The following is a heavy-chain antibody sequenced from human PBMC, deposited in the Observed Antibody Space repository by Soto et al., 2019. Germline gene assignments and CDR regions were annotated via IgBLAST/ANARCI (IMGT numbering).Heavy chain of an antibody. CDR1: GYRFSTYW. CDR3: ARLGGIVDTGTWIQ. V-gene: IGHV5-51*01. J-gene: IGHJ4*02. CDR2: IYPGDSDT. Sequence: GESLKISCKASGYRFSTYWIGWVRQRPGKGPEWMAIIYPGDSDTRENPSFQGQVTISADKSSNTVHLQWRSLKASDTAIYYCARLGGIVDTGTWIQWGQGTPATVSS. D-gene: IGHD1-26*01.